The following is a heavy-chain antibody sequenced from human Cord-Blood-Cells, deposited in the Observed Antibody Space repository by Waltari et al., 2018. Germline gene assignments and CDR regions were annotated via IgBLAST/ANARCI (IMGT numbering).Heavy chain of an antibody. CDR1: GSTFPAYS. CDR2: INPNSGGT. V-gene: IGHV1-2*02. J-gene: IGHJ2*01. CDR3: AVSNWGEDGYFDL. Sequence: QVQLVQSRSEVKKPGASVKVSYQASGSTFPAYSMHWVRQDPGQGLEWMGWINPNSGGTNYVQKFQGRVTMTRDTSISTGYMELSRLRSDDTAVYYCAVSNWGEDGYFDLWGRGTLVTVSS. D-gene: IGHD7-27*01.